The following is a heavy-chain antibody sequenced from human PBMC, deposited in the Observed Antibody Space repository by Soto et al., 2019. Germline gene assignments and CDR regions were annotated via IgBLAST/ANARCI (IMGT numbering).Heavy chain of an antibody. CDR2: IDPSDSYT. V-gene: IGHV5-10-1*01. CDR1: GYSFTSYW. CDR3: ARKGIAAAGYGMDV. D-gene: IGHD6-13*01. Sequence: GESLKISCKGSGYSFTSYWISWVRQMPGKGLEWMGRIDPSDSYTNYSPSLQGHVTISADKSISTAYLQWSSLKASDTAMYYCARKGIAAAGYGMDVWGQGNTVTVSS. J-gene: IGHJ6*02.